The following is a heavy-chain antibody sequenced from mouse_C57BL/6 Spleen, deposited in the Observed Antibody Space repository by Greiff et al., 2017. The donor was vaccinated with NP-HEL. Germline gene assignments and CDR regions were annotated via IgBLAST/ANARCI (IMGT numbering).Heavy chain of an antibody. CDR3: ARDSSGYVLPFAY. CDR2: IYPGSGST. Sequence: VQLQQPGAELVKPGASVKMSCKASGYTFTSYWITWVKQRPGQGLEWIGDIYPGSGSTNYNEKFKSKATLTVDTSSSTAYMQLSSLTSEDSAVYYCARDSSGYVLPFAYWGQGTLVTVSA. V-gene: IGHV1-55*01. J-gene: IGHJ3*01. CDR1: GYTFTSYW. D-gene: IGHD3-2*02.